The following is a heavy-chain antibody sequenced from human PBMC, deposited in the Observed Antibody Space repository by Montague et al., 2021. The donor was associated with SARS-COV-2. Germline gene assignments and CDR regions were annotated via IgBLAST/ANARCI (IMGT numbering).Heavy chain of an antibody. CDR1: GDSITNHY. CDR3: ARDRFDFGGGRQGTIDF. D-gene: IGHD4/OR15-4a*01. J-gene: IGHJ4*02. V-gene: IGHV4-4*07. Sequence: SETLSLTCSVSGDSITNHYWSWIRQPPGKGLEWIGRMHFTGKTNFSPFFSSRLTMSTDKSKTQFSLKLTSVTAADTAMYFCARDRFDFGGGRQGTIDFWGQGTLVTVSS. CDR2: MHFTGKT.